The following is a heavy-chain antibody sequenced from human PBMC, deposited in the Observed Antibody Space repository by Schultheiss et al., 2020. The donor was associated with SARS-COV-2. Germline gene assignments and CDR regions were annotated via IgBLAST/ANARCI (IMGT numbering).Heavy chain of an antibody. CDR3: ARDHISKAVAGTGHDY. J-gene: IGHJ4*02. CDR2: ISSTTSYNNI. D-gene: IGHD6-19*01. CDR1: GFTFSSFV. V-gene: IGHV3-21*01. Sequence: GGSLRLSCAASGFTFSSFVMHWVRQAPGKGLEWVSSISSTTSYNNIYYADSVKGRFTISRDNAKNALYLQMSSLRAEDTAVYYCARDHISKAVAGTGHDYWGQGTLVTVSS.